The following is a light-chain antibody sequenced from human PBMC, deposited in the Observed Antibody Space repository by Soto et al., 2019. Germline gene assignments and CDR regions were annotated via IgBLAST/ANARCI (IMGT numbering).Light chain of an antibody. CDR3: QQYDNWPRT. J-gene: IGKJ1*01. V-gene: IGKV3-15*01. CDR2: DAS. Sequence: EKEMTQSPATLSASPGERATLSCRPSQSVRSNLAWYQQKPGQPPRLLIYDASTRATGIPSRFSGSGSGTEFTLTISSLKSEDFAVYYCQQYDNWPRTFGQGTKVDIK. CDR1: QSVRSN.